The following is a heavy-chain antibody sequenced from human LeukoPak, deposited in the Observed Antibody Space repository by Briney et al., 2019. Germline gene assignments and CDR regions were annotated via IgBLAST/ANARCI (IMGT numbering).Heavy chain of an antibody. D-gene: IGHD3-10*01. J-gene: IGHJ3*02. CDR2: IYYSGST. Sequence: PSETLSLTCTVSGGSISSYYWSWIRQPPGKGLEWIGYIYYSGSTNYNPSLKSRVTISVDTSKNQFSLKLSSVTAADTAVYYCARAGSGSYRFGAFDIWGQGTMVTVSS. CDR3: ARAGSGSYRFGAFDI. V-gene: IGHV4-59*01. CDR1: GGSISSYY.